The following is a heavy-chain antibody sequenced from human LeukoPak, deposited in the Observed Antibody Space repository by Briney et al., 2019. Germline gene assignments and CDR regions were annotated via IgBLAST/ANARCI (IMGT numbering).Heavy chain of an antibody. D-gene: IGHD4-11*01. CDR3: ARNLGQTWGTVTTDLWYFDH. J-gene: IGHJ4*02. Sequence: PSETLSLTCTVSGASFSTNTYYCGWVRQPPGKGLEWIGSISYSENAYYNPSLRSRLSISMDASKNQFSLKVRSVTAADTAVYYCARNLGQTWGTVTTDLWYFDHWGQGTLVPVSS. CDR2: ISYSENA. CDR1: GASFSTNTYY. V-gene: IGHV4-39*01.